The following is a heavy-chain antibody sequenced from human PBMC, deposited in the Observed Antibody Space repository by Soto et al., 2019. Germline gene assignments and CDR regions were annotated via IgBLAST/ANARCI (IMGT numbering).Heavy chain of an antibody. CDR3: AKDPFFGGGRCYGMDV. CDR2: ISGGGGTT. J-gene: IGHJ6*02. CDR1: GFTFNNYA. Sequence: GGSLRLSCAASGFTFNNYAMSWVRQAPGKGLEWVSVISGGGGTTYYADSVKGRFTISRDNSKNTLYLQLNSLRAEDTAVYHCAKDPFFGGGRCYGMDVWGQGTTVTVSS. D-gene: IGHD2-15*01. V-gene: IGHV3-23*01.